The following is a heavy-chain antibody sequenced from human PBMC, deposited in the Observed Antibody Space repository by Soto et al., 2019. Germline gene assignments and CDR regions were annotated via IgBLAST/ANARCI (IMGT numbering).Heavy chain of an antibody. Sequence: ASVKVSCKASGYTFTSYAMHWVRQAPEQRLEWMGWINAGNGNTKYSQKFQGRVTITRDTSASTAYMELSSLRSEDTAVYYCAVGYCSGGSCYPQWGQGTLVTVSS. CDR2: INAGNGNT. CDR1: GYTFTSYA. CDR3: AVGYCSGGSCYPQ. V-gene: IGHV1-3*01. D-gene: IGHD2-15*01. J-gene: IGHJ4*02.